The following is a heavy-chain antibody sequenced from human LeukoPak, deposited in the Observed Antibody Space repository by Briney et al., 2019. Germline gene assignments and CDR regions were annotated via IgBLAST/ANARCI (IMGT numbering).Heavy chain of an antibody. CDR2: FSRSGPYI. V-gene: IGHV3-21*04. D-gene: IGHD3-10*01. CDR1: GFTFSSYT. Sequence: KPGGSLRLSCAASGFTFSSYTMNWVRQAPGKGLEWVSSFSRSGPYIYYADSVKGRFTISRDNAKNSLYLQMNSLRAEDTAVYYCARDGPTFKSITMVHWGQGTLVTVSS. CDR3: ARDGPTFKSITMVH. J-gene: IGHJ4*02.